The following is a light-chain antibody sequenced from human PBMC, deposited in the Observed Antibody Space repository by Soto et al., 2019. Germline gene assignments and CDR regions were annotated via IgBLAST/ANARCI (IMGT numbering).Light chain of an antibody. J-gene: IGKJ1*01. CDR2: GAS. CDR1: QSVSRY. CDR3: QQYNNWRWT. V-gene: IGKV3-15*01. Sequence: EIRMRQSPATVSVSPGERDTLSCRASQSVSRYFAWYQQKPGQAPRLLIYGASTRATGVPARFSGSGSGTEFTLTISSLQSEDSAVYYCQQYNNWRWTFGQGTKVEIK.